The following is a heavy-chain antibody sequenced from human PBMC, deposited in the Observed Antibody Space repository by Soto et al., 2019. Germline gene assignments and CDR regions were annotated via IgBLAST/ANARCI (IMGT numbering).Heavy chain of an antibody. CDR3: TRDLTGYAMDV. D-gene: IGHD2-2*01. CDR2: ISYYGSNK. CDR1: GFSVTYYA. J-gene: IGHJ6*02. V-gene: IGHV3-30-3*01. Sequence: PVGSLILSCAASGFSVTYYAVHWVRQAPGKGLDWVAVISYYGSNKYYADSVKGRFTISRDNAKNSLNLQMNSLRAEDTAVYYCTRDLTGYAMDVWGQGTTVTVSS.